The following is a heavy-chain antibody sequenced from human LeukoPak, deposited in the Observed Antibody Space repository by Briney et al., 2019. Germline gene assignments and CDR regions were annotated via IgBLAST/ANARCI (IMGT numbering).Heavy chain of an antibody. Sequence: GGSLRLSCAASGFTVSSNYMSWVRQPPGKGLEWVSVIYSGGSTYYADSVKGRFTISRDNSKNTLYLQMNSLRAEDTAVYYCARDWGDGYNYVAFDYWGQGTLVTVSS. V-gene: IGHV3-53*01. D-gene: IGHD5-24*01. CDR1: GFTVSSNY. CDR2: IYSGGST. CDR3: ARDWGDGYNYVAFDY. J-gene: IGHJ4*02.